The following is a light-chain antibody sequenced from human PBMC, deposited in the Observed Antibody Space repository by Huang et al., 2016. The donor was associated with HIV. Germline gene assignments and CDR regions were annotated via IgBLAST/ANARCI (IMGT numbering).Light chain of an antibody. Sequence: AIRITQSPSSLSASTGDKVSITCRASQDINTYLAWYQQKPGKLPSLLIYATSTLQSVVPSRFSGSGSGTDFTLTITHLQSEDFATYYCQQYYSFPLTFGQGSQVEV. CDR2: ATS. J-gene: IGKJ1*01. V-gene: IGKV1-8*01. CDR1: QDINTY. CDR3: QQYYSFPLT.